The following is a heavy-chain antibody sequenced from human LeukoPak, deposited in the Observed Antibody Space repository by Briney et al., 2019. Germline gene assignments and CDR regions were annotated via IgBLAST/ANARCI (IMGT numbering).Heavy chain of an antibody. V-gene: IGHV4-39*01. CDR1: GASISDSSHY. Sequence: SETLSLTCTVSGASISDSSHYWGRIRQPPGKGLEWIGSIYYSGSTYYNPSLKSRVTISVDTSKNQFSLKLSSVTAADTAVYYCAITSGYSVDYWGQRTLVTVSS. D-gene: IGHD3-22*01. CDR3: AITSGYSVDY. J-gene: IGHJ4*02. CDR2: IYYSGST.